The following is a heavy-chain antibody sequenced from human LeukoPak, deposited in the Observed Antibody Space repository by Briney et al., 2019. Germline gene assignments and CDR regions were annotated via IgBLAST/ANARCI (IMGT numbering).Heavy chain of an antibody. CDR2: IYHSGST. J-gene: IGHJ4*02. CDR1: GGSISSGGYS. V-gene: IGHV4-30-2*01. Sequence: SETLSLTCAVSGGSISSGGYSWSWIRQPPGKGLEWIGYIYHSGSTYYNPSLKSRVTISVDRSKNQFSLKLSSETAADTAVYYCARGDYDSSGYYLDYWGQGTLVTVSS. CDR3: ARGDYDSSGYYLDY. D-gene: IGHD3-22*01.